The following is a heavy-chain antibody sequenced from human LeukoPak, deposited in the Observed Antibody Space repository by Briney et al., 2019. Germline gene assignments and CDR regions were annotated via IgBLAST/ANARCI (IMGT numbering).Heavy chain of an antibody. CDR2: ISYDGSNK. Sequence: GGSLRLSCAASGFTFSSYAMHWVRQAPGKGVEWVAVISYDGSNKYYADSVKGRFTISRDNSKNTLYLQMNSLRAEDTAVYYCARSRGYSYGVDYWGQGTLVTVSS. CDR1: GFTFSSYA. V-gene: IGHV3-30*04. J-gene: IGHJ4*02. CDR3: ARSRGYSYGVDY. D-gene: IGHD5-18*01.